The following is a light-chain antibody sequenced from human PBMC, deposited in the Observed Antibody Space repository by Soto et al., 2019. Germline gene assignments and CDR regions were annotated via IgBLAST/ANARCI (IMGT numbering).Light chain of an antibody. CDR3: QQYVSSPWA. Sequence: EIVLAQSPGTLSLSPGERDTLSCRASQSVTNSFLAWYQQKPGQAPRLLIYGASRRATGIPDRFTGSGSGTDFSLTISRLEPEDFAVYYCQQYVSSPWAFGQGTKVEI. V-gene: IGKV3-20*01. J-gene: IGKJ1*01. CDR1: QSVTNSF. CDR2: GAS.